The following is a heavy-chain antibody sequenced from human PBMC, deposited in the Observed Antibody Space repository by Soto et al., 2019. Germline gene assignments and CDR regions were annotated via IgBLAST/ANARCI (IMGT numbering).Heavy chain of an antibody. J-gene: IGHJ5*02. Sequence: VKVSCKASGYTFTSHAMHWVRQAPGQRLEWMGWINAGNGNTKCSQKFQGRVTITRDTSASTAYMELSSLRSEDTAVYYCARAGAAAGFNWFDPWGQGTLVTVSS. V-gene: IGHV1-3*01. CDR3: ARAGAAAGFNWFDP. CDR2: INAGNGNT. D-gene: IGHD6-13*01. CDR1: GYTFTSHA.